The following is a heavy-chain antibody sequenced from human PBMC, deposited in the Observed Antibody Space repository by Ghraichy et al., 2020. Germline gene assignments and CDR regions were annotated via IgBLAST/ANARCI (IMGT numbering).Heavy chain of an antibody. D-gene: IGHD6-13*01. CDR3: AKADSSWYFPFDY. J-gene: IGHJ4*02. CDR1: GFTFSSYA. Sequence: LSLTCAASGFTFSSYAMSWVRQAPGKGLEWVSAISGSGGSTYYADSVKGRFTISRDNSKNTLYLQMNSLRAEDTAVYYCAKADSSWYFPFDYWGQGTLVTVSS. V-gene: IGHV3-23*01. CDR2: ISGSGGST.